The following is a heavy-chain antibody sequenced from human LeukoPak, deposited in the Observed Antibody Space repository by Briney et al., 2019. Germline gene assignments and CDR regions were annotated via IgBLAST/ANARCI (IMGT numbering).Heavy chain of an antibody. V-gene: IGHV4-59*08. D-gene: IGHD6-19*01. J-gene: IGHJ4*02. CDR2: IYYSGSA. Sequence: PSETLSLTCTVSGGSISNYYWSWIRQPPGKGLEWIGYIYYSGSANYNPSLKSRVTISVDTSKNQFSLRLCSVTAADTAMYYCARHIYTSAATNYFDYWGQGTLVTVSS. CDR1: GGSISNYY. CDR3: ARHIYTSAATNYFDY.